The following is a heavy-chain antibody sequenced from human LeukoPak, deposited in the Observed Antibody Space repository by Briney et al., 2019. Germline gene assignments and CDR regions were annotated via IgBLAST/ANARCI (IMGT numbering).Heavy chain of an antibody. V-gene: IGHV3-7*03. CDR1: GFTFSNAW. J-gene: IGHJ4*02. CDR3: ARLSGSYSGKIDY. D-gene: IGHD1-26*01. CDR2: IKQDGSEK. Sequence: PGGSLRLSCAASGFTFSNAWMNWVRQAPGKGLEWVANIKQDGSEKYYVDSVKGRFTISRDNAKNSLYLQMNSLRAEDTAVYYCARLSGSYSGKIDYWGQGTLVTVSS.